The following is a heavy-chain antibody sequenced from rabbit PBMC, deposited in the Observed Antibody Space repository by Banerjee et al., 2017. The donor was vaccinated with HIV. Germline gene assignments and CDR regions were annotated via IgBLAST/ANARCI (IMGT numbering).Heavy chain of an antibody. CDR2: IDPVFGST. CDR3: ARNVGNVDYLYALDL. CDR1: GFDFSSYG. D-gene: IGHD2-1*01. Sequence: QEQLVESGGGLVQPGGSLKLSCKASGFDFSSYGVNWVRQGPGKGLEWIGYIDPVFGSTYSASWVNGRFTISSHNAQNTLYLQLNSLTAADTATYFCARNVGNVDYLYALDLWGPGTLVTVS. V-gene: IGHV1S47*01. J-gene: IGHJ3*01.